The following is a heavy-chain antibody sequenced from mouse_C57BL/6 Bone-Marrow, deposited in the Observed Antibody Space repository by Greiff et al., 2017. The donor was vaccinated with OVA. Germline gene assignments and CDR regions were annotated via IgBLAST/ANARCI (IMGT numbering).Heavy chain of an antibody. CDR3: AYDGYSRAMDY. J-gene: IGHJ4*01. Sequence: EVNVVESVAELVRPGASVKLSCTASGFNIKNTYMHWVKQRPEQGLEWIGRIDPANGNTKYAPKFQGKATITADTSSNTAYLQLSSLTSEDTAIYYCAYDGYSRAMDYWGQGTSVTVSS. V-gene: IGHV14-3*01. D-gene: IGHD2-3*01. CDR2: IDPANGNT. CDR1: GFNIKNTY.